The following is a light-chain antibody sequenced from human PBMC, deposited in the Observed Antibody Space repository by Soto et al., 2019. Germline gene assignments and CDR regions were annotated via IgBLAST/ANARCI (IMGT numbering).Light chain of an antibody. CDR3: GQYWLWPPT. J-gene: IGKJ1*01. CDR1: QSVNSA. Sequence: EIRRTQSPPTLTAPPGKSAALSYRASQSVNSALAWYQQKPGQAPRLLIYTASTRATGIPARFSGGGSGREFTPTISSLQSEDVAVYYCGQYWLWPPTFGEGTKVDIK. V-gene: IGKV3-15*01. CDR2: TAS.